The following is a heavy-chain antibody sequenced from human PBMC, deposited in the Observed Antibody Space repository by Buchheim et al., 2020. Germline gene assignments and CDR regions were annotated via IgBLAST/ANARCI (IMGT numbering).Heavy chain of an antibody. V-gene: IGHV3-23*01. Sequence: EVQLLESGGGLVQPGGSLRLSCAASGFTFSNYAMVWVRQAPGKGLEWVSAISGSGAGTYYADSVKGRFTLSRDNSRRTLYLQMNSLRAEDTAVYYCAKRAVRAAAAPFNYWGQGT. J-gene: IGHJ4*02. CDR1: GFTFSNYA. CDR3: AKRAVRAAAAPFNY. D-gene: IGHD6-13*01. CDR2: ISGSGAGT.